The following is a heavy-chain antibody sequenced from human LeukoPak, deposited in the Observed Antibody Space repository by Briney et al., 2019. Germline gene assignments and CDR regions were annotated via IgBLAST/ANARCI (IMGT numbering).Heavy chain of an antibody. D-gene: IGHD1-7*01. V-gene: IGHV4-59*08. CDR3: ARHSAGTTYDY. J-gene: IGHJ4*02. CDR1: GGSISSYY. Sequence: PSETLSLTCTASGGSISSYYWSWIRQPPGKGLEWIGYSHYSGTTSYSPSLESRVTMSVDTSKNQFSLKLSSVTAADTAVYYCARHSAGTTYDYWGQGTLVTVSS. CDR2: SHYSGTT.